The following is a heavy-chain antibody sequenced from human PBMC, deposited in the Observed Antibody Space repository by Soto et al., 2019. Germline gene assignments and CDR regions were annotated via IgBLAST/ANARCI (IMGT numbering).Heavy chain of an antibody. CDR3: ARVSRGITIFGVVIQGNWFDP. V-gene: IGHV1-69*12. D-gene: IGHD3-3*01. CDR2: IIPIFGTA. CDR1: GGTFSSYA. Sequence: QVQLVQSGAEVKKPGSSVKVSCKASGGTFSSYAISWVRQAPGQGLEWMGGIIPIFGTANYAQKFQGRVTITADESTSTAYMELSSLRSEDTAVYYCARVSRGITIFGVVIQGNWFDPWGQGTLVTVSS. J-gene: IGHJ5*02.